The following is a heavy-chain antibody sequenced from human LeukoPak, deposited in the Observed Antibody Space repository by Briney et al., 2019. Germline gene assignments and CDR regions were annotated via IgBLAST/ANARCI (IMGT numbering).Heavy chain of an antibody. CDR3: ASNPTSSLLRGHAVDL. V-gene: IGHV4-39*01. J-gene: IGHJ3*01. D-gene: IGHD2-2*01. CDR1: GFTFSSYG. CDR2: SSYSGDT. Sequence: GSLRLSCAASGFTFSSYGMHWVRQAPGKGLEWIGSSSYSGDTYYNPSLKSRVGISVDTSKSQFYLKLSSVTAADTAVYYCASNPTSSLLRGHAVDLWGQGTMVTVSS.